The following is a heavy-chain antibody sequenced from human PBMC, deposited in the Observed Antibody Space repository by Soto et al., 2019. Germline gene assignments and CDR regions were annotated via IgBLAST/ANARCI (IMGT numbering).Heavy chain of an antibody. D-gene: IGHD4-4*01. J-gene: IGHJ4*02. CDR2: ISSSGSTI. V-gene: IGHV3-11*01. CDR3: AREASNYYPTDY. CDR1: GFTFSDYY. Sequence: QVQLVESGGGLVKPGGSLRLSCAASGFTFSDYYMSWIRQAPGKGLEGVSYISSSGSTIYYAESAKGRFTISRDNAKKSLYLQMNSLRAEDTAVYYCAREASNYYPTDYWGQGTLVTVSS.